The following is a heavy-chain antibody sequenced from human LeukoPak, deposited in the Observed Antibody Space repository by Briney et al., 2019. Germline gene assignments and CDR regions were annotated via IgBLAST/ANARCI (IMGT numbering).Heavy chain of an antibody. D-gene: IGHD3-10*01. CDR3: ARAGWFGSRTYYFDY. Sequence: ASVKVSCKASGYMFTGYYIHWVRQAPGQGLEWMGWINPNSGGTNYAQKFQGRVTMTRDTSISTAYMELSRLRSDDTAVYYCARAGWFGSRTYYFDYWGQGTLVTVSS. V-gene: IGHV1-2*02. CDR2: INPNSGGT. J-gene: IGHJ4*02. CDR1: GYMFTGYY.